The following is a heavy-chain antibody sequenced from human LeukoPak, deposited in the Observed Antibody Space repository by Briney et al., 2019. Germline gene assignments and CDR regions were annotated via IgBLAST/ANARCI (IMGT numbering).Heavy chain of an antibody. CDR2: ISSSSSYI. CDR3: AREQVGATLVWFDP. CDR1: GFTFSSYS. D-gene: IGHD1-26*01. Sequence: HPGGSLRLSCAASGFTFSSYSMNWVRQAPGKGLEWVSSISSSSSYIYYADSVKGRFTISRDNAKNSLYLQMNSLRAEDTAVYYCAREQVGATLVWFDPWGQGTLVTVSS. V-gene: IGHV3-21*01. J-gene: IGHJ5*02.